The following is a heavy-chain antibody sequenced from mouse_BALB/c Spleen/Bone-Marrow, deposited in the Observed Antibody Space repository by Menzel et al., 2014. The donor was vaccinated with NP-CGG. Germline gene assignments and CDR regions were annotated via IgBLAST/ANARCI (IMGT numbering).Heavy chain of an antibody. CDR2: IRNKANGYTT. V-gene: IGHV7-3*02. D-gene: IGHD1-2*01. J-gene: IGHJ1*01. CDR3: ARDNYYGYHWYFDV. CDR1: GFTFTDYY. Sequence: EVKLVESGGGLVQPGGSLRLSCATSGFTFTDYYMSWVRQPPGKALEWLGFIRNKANGYTTEYSASVKGRFTISRDNSQSILYIQMNTLRAEDSATYYCARDNYYGYHWYFDVWGAGTTVTVSS.